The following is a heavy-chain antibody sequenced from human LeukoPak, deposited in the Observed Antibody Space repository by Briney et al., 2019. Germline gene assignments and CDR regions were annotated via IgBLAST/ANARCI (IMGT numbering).Heavy chain of an antibody. Sequence: ASVKVSCKASGYTFTSYYMHWVRQAPGQGLEWMGIINPSGGSTSYAQKFQGRVTMTRDTSTSTVYMGLSSLRSEDTAVYYCARGGITMVRGVILSPFDYWGQGTLVTVSS. CDR3: ARGGITMVRGVILSPFDY. J-gene: IGHJ4*02. CDR2: INPSGGST. D-gene: IGHD3-10*01. CDR1: GYTFTSYY. V-gene: IGHV1-46*03.